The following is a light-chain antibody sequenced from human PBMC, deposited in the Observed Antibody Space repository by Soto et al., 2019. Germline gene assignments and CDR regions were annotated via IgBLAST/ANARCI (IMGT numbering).Light chain of an antibody. CDR2: EVV. J-gene: IGLJ1*01. CDR3: KSYAGSNNYV. V-gene: IGLV2-8*01. CDR1: TRDIGVYDF. Sequence: QSVLPQPPSASGSRGQPVTISCTGSTRDIGVYDFVSRYQHHPGKAPPLIIYEVVQRPSGVPARFSGSKSGNTASLTVSGLKAADEADYVCKSYAGSNNYVGGSGTKV.